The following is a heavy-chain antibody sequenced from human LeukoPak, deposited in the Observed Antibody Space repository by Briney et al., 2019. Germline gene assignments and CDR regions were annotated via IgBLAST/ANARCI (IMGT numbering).Heavy chain of an antibody. CDR1: GYSISSGYY. CDR2: IYHSGST. D-gene: IGHD6-13*01. CDR3: ARDSSSPFDY. Sequence: SETVSLTCTVSGYSISSGYYWGWIRQPPGKGLEWIGSIYHSGSTYYNPSLKSRVTISVDTSKNQFSLKLSSVTAADTAVYYCARDSSSPFDYWGQGTLVTVSS. J-gene: IGHJ4*02. V-gene: IGHV4-38-2*02.